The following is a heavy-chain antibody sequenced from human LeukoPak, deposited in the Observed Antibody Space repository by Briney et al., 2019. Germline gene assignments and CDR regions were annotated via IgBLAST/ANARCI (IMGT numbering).Heavy chain of an antibody. CDR2: INVEGTTS. Sequence: GGSLRLSCAASGFSFSNYWRHWVRQAPGEGLVWISRINVEGTTSTYADSVKGRFTISRDNAKNTLYLQMNSLRAEDTAVYYCARSDYYDSRGYYYGYWGQGTLVTVSS. CDR3: ARSDYYDSRGYYYGY. V-gene: IGHV3-74*01. CDR1: GFSFSNYW. D-gene: IGHD3-22*01. J-gene: IGHJ4*02.